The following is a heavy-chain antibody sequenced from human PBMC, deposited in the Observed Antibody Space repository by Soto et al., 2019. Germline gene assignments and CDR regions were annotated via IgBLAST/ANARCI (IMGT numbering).Heavy chain of an antibody. D-gene: IGHD1-1*01. Sequence: QVQLVESGGGVVQPGRSLRLSCAASGFTFSYYGMHWVRQAPGKGLEWVAVIWYDGSNKYYADSVKGRFTISRDNSKNTLYLQMNSGRVEDTAVYYCASDLEGPLDYWSPATLVPVSS. CDR3: ASDLEGPLDY. CDR1: GFTFSYYG. J-gene: IGHJ4*02. V-gene: IGHV3-33*01. CDR2: IWYDGSNK.